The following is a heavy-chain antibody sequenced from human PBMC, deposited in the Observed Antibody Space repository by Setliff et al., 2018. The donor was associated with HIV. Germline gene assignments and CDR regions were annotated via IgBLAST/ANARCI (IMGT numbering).Heavy chain of an antibody. CDR1: GFTFSSFA. CDR3: AREATIVVVPAAGYMDA. D-gene: IGHD2-2*01. J-gene: IGHJ6*03. V-gene: IGHV3-30*04. Sequence: PGGSLRLSCAASGFTFSSFAMHWVRQAPGKGLEWVAVISSDGSSKYYEDSVKGRFSIFRDNSMKMLYLQMNSLRPEDTAVFYCAREATIVVVPAAGYMDAWGKGTTVTVSS. CDR2: ISSDGSSK.